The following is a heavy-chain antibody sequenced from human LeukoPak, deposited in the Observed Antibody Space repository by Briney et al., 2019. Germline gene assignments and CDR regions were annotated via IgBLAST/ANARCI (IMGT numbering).Heavy chain of an antibody. J-gene: IGHJ4*02. CDR1: GFTFIADS. CDR2: ISGSSNYI. CDR3: AREMIAVAGTHDY. Sequence: GGSLRLSCAATGFTFIADSMNWVRQAPGKGLEWVSSISGSSNYIFYADSVKGRFTISRDNARNSLYLQMNSLRAEDTAVYYCAREMIAVAGTHDYCGEGTLVTVSS. V-gene: IGHV3-21*01. D-gene: IGHD3-22*01.